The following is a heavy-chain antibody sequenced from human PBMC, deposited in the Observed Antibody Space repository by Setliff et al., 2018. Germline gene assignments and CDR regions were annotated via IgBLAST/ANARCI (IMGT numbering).Heavy chain of an antibody. V-gene: IGHV1-3*01. J-gene: IGHJ4*02. CDR2: INAGNGKT. D-gene: IGHD2-15*01. CDR1: GFTFGSRW. CDR3: ASAEVLVAP. Sequence: PGGSLRLSCVVSGFTFGSRWMGWVRQAPGKGLEWVGWINAGNGKTKYSQKFQGRVTITRDTSASTVYMELSSLRYEDTAVYYCASAEVLVAPWGQGTLVTVSS.